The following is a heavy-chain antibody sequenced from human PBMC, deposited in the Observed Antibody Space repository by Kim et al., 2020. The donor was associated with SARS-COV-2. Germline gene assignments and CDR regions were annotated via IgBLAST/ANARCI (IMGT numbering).Heavy chain of an antibody. Sequence: IYYADSVKGRFTISRDNAKNSLYLQMNSLRAEDTAVYYCARDDGGNSFDYWGQGTLVTVSS. J-gene: IGHJ4*02. CDR2: I. CDR3: ARDDGGNSFDY. V-gene: IGHV3-11*01. D-gene: IGHD2-15*01.